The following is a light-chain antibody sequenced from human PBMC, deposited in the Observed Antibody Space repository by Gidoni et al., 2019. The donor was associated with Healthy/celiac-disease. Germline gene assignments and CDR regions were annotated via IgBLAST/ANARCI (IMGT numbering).Light chain of an antibody. J-gene: IGLJ3*02. CDR1: NIGSKS. CDR2: DDS. Sequence: SYVPTQPPPVAVAPRKTARITCGGNNIGSKSVHWYQQKPGQAPVLVVYDDSDRPSGIPERFSGSNSGNTATLTIRRVEAGDEADYYCQVWDSSSDPRGWVFGGGTKLTVL. V-gene: IGLV3-21*03. CDR3: QVWDSSSDPRGWV.